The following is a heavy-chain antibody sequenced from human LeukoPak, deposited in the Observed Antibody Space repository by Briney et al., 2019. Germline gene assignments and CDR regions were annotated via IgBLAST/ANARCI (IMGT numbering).Heavy chain of an antibody. J-gene: IGHJ6*02. CDR1: GLIFGDCW. V-gene: IGHV3-7*01. CDR2: IKQDGSKR. CDR3: ARDRRLHYYDSSGPLGYDYHSMDV. D-gene: IGHD3-22*01. Sequence: GGSLRLSCVVSGLIFGDCWMSWVRQAPGKGLEWVANIKQDGSKRYYVDSVKGRFTISRDNAKNSVYLQMNSLRADDTAVYYCARDRRLHYYDSSGPLGYDYHSMDVWGQGTTVTVSS.